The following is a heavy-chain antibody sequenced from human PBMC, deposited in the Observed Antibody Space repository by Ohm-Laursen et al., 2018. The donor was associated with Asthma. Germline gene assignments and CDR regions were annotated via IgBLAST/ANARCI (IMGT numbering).Heavy chain of an antibody. V-gene: IGHV3-9*01. CDR3: AKLVGVTNA. Sequence: SLRLSCAAPGFSFHEYAMHWVRQSPGKGLEWVSGISWNSGSIGYADSVKGRFTISRDNAKNSLYLQMNSLRPGDTAFYYCAKLVGVTNAWGQGTLVTVSS. J-gene: IGHJ5*02. D-gene: IGHD4-17*01. CDR1: GFSFHEYA. CDR2: ISWNSGSI.